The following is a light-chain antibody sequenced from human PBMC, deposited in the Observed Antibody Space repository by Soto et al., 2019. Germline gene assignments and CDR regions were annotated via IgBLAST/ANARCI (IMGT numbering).Light chain of an antibody. V-gene: IGKV1-9*01. J-gene: IGKJ1*01. CDR3: QQYGSSGT. Sequence: ILLTQSPSSLSASVGDRVTITCRASQGLNTNLAWYQQRPGKAPKLLIYAASTLQKGVPSRFSGNGSGTDFTLTISSLQPEDFAVYYCQQYGSSGTFGQGTKVDIK. CDR2: AAS. CDR1: QGLNTN.